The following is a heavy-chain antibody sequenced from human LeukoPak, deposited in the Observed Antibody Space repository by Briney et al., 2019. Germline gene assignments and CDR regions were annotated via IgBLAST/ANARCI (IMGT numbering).Heavy chain of an antibody. CDR1: GFTFSSYG. J-gene: IGHJ4*02. D-gene: IGHD4-17*01. CDR2: ISGSGGST. V-gene: IGHV3-23*01. CDR3: AKSRQMTTVTPFDY. Sequence: PGRSLRLSCAASGFTFSSYGMHWVRQAPGKGLEWVSAISGSGGSTYYADSVKGRFTISRDNSKNMLYLQMNSLRAEDTAVYYCAKSRQMTTVTPFDYWGQGTLVTVSS.